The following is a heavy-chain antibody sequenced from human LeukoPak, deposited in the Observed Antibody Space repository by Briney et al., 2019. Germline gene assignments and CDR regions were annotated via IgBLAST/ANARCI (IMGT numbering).Heavy chain of an antibody. D-gene: IGHD2-15*01. CDR2: IKSRSYGGTA. V-gene: IGHV3-15*07. Sequence: PGGSLRLSCAASGFTFSNAWINWVRQAPGKGLEWVGRIKSRSYGGTADYAAPVKGRFTISRDDSKNTLYLQMKSLKTEDTAMYYCATEGYGDAFDIWGPGTRASVSS. CDR1: GFTFSNAW. J-gene: IGHJ3*02. CDR3: ATEGYGDAFDI.